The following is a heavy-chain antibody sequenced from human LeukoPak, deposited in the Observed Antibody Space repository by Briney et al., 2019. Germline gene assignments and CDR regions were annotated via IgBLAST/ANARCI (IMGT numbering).Heavy chain of an antibody. CDR2: ISSSGSTI. Sequence: GGSLRLSCAASGFTFSSYEMNWVRQAPGKGLEWVSYISSSGSTIYYADSVKGRFTISRDNAKNSLYLQMNSLRAEDTAVYYCARDRHYGSGSYLGYWGQGTLVTVSS. V-gene: IGHV3-48*03. CDR1: GFTFSSYE. D-gene: IGHD3-10*01. J-gene: IGHJ4*02. CDR3: ARDRHYGSGSYLGY.